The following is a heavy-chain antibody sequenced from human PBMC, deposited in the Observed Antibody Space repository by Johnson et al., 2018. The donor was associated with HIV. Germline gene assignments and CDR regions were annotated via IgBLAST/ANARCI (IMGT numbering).Heavy chain of an antibody. D-gene: IGHD1-14*01. CDR1: GIIVTGNF. J-gene: IGHJ3*02. V-gene: IGHV3-66*01. Sequence: EKLVESGGGLVQPGGSLRLSCAASGIIVTGNFMSWVRQAPGKGLEWVSVINAGGDTYYAYSVKGRFTISRNRSKNTVSLQMNSLGVEDTAVYYCARDERPDGLDIWGQGTMVNVSS. CDR3: ARDERPDGLDI. CDR2: INAGGDT.